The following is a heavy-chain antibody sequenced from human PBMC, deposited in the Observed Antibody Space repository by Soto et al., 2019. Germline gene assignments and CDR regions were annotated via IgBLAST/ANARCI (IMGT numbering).Heavy chain of an antibody. J-gene: IGHJ4*02. V-gene: IGHV1-69*13. CDR2: IIPIFGTA. Sequence: SVKVSCKASGGTFSSYAISWVRQAPGQGLEWMGGIIPIFGTANYAQKFQGRVTITADESTSTAYMELSSLRSEDTAVYYCARADNDYVWGSYRYNFDYWGQGTLVTVSS. D-gene: IGHD3-16*02. CDR1: GGTFSSYA. CDR3: ARADNDYVWGSYRYNFDY.